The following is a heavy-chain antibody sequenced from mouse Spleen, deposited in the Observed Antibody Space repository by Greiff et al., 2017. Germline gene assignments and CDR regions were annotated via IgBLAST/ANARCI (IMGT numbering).Heavy chain of an antibody. CDR1: GYTFTDYE. CDR2: IDPETGGT. Sequence: QVQLKQSGAELVRPGASVTLSCKASGYTFTDYEMNWVKQTPVHGLEWIGAIDPETGGTAYNQKFKGKAILTADKSSSTAYMELRSLTSEDSAVYDCTRFITTATGYFDVWGAGTTVTVSS. V-gene: IGHV1-15*01. J-gene: IGHJ1*01. D-gene: IGHD1-2*01. CDR3: TRFITTATGYFDV.